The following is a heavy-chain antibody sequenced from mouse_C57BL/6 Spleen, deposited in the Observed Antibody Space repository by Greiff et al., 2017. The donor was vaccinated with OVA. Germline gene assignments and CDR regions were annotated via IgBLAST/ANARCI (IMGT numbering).Heavy chain of an antibody. CDR2: IDPETGGT. J-gene: IGHJ1*03. V-gene: IGHV1-15*01. D-gene: IGHD1-1*01. CDR3: TRSGYSGSSYWYFDV. Sequence: VQLQQSGAELVRPGASVTLSCKASGYTFTDYEMHWVKQTPGHGLEWIGAIDPETGGTAYNQKFKGKAILTADKSSSTAYMELRSLTSEDSAVYYCTRSGYSGSSYWYFDVWGTGTTVTVSS. CDR1: GYTFTDYE.